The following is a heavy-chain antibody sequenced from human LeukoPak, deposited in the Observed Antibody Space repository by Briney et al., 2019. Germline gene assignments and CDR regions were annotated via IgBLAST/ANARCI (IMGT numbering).Heavy chain of an antibody. CDR3: ARHSSSWYMNTFDY. V-gene: IGHV4-39*01. Sequence: SETLSLTCTVSGGSISSSSYYWGWIRQPPGKGLEWIGSIYYSGSTYYNPSLKSRVTISVDTSKNQFSLKLSSVTAADTAVYYCARHSSSWYMNTFDYWGQGTLITVSS. CDR2: IYYSGST. J-gene: IGHJ4*02. CDR1: GGSISSSSYY. D-gene: IGHD6-13*01.